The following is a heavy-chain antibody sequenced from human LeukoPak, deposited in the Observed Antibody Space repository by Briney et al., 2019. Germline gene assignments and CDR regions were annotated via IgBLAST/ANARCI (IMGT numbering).Heavy chain of an antibody. CDR2: IYTSGST. CDR1: GGSISSYY. CDR3: ARSRRVPYSSGYYYGSSLETYYFDY. V-gene: IGHV4-4*07. Sequence: PSETLSLTCTVSGGSISSYYWSWIRQPAGKGLERIGRIYTSGSTNYNPSLKSRVTISVDTSKNQFSLKLSSVTAADTAVYYCARSRRVPYSSGYYYGSSLETYYFDYWGQGTLVTVSS. J-gene: IGHJ4*02. D-gene: IGHD3-22*01.